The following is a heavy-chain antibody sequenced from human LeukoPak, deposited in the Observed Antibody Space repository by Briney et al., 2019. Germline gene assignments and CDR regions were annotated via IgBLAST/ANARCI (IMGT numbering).Heavy chain of an antibody. Sequence: PGGSLRLSCAASGFTFSNYWMHWVRQAPGKGLVWVSRINSDGSSTSYADSVKGRFTISRDNAKNTLYLQMNSLRAEDTAVYYCARALVVAATPFDYWGQGTLVTVSS. CDR2: INSDGSST. CDR3: ARALVVAATPFDY. CDR1: GFTFSNYW. D-gene: IGHD2-15*01. V-gene: IGHV3-74*01. J-gene: IGHJ4*02.